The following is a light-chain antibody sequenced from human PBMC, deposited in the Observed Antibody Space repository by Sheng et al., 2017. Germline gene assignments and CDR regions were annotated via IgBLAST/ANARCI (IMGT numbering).Light chain of an antibody. CDR2: ENN. V-gene: IGLV1-51*01. Sequence: QSVLTQPPSVSAAPGQKVTISCSGSSSNIGRNYVSWYQHLPGTAPKLLIYENNDRPSGISDRFSGSKSGTSATLGITGLQTGDEADYYCGTWDSSLNADVFGTGTKVTVL. J-gene: IGLJ1*01. CDR3: GTWDSSLNADV. CDR1: SSNIGRNY.